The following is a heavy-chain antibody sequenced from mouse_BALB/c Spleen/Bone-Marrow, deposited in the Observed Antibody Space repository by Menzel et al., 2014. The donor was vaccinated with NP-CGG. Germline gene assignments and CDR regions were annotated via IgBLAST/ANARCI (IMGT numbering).Heavy chain of an antibody. Sequence: EVQLQQSGAELVKTGASVKLSCTASGFNIKDTYMHWVKERPEQGLEWIGRIDPANGNTKYDPKFQGKATITADTSSNTAYLQLSSLTSEDTVVYYCVYGRDWYFDVWGAGTTVTVSS. V-gene: IGHV14-3*02. CDR1: GFNIKDTY. CDR3: VYGRDWYFDV. CDR2: IDPANGNT. D-gene: IGHD1-1*01. J-gene: IGHJ1*01.